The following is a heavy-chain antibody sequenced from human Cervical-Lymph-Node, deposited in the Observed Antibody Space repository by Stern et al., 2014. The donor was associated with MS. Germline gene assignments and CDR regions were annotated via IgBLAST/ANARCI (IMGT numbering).Heavy chain of an antibody. V-gene: IGHV3-21*01. J-gene: IGHJ4*02. CDR3: TRARRGFDY. CDR2: ISSTSTYI. Sequence: VQLLESGGGLVKPGGSLRLSCAVSGFTFRNYTMNWVRQAPGKGLEWVSSISSTSTYIYYADSVKGRFTISRDNAKNTLYLQMNSLRDEDTAVYYCTRARRGFDYWGQGTLVTVSS. CDR1: GFTFRNYT.